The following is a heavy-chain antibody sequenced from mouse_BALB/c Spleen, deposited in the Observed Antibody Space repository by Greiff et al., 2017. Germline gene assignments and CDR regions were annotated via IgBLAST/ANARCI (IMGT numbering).Heavy chain of an antibody. D-gene: IGHD2-4*01. Sequence: EVKLQESGPSLVKPSQTLSLTCSVTGDSITSGYWNWIRKFPGNKLEYMGYISYSGSTYYNPSLKSRISITRDTSKNQYYLQLNSVTTEDTATYYCARRGYYDYGGFAYWGQGTLVTVSA. J-gene: IGHJ3*01. CDR2: ISYSGST. CDR3: ARRGYYDYGGFAY. V-gene: IGHV3-8*02. CDR1: GDSITSGY.